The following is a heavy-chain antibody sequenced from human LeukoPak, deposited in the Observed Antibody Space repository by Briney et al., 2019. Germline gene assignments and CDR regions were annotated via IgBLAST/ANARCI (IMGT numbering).Heavy chain of an antibody. CDR3: ARGRSSNYDFWSGYPVVTAHFDY. J-gene: IGHJ4*02. CDR2: IYYSGST. V-gene: IGHV4-31*03. D-gene: IGHD3-3*01. Sequence: SETLSLTCTVSGGSISSGGYYWSWIRQHPGKGLEWIGYIYYSGSTYYHPSLKSRVTISVDTSKNQFSLTLSSVTAADTAVYYCARGRSSNYDFWSGYPVVTAHFDYWGQGTLVTVPS. CDR1: GGSISSGGYY.